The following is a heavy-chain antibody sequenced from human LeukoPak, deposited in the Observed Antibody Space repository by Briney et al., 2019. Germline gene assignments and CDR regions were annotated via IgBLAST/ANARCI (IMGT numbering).Heavy chain of an antibody. CDR3: ARANYSSGWYYFDY. CDR1: GYTFTSYY. Sequence: ASVKVSCEASGYTFTSYYMHWARQTPGQGLEWMGIINPNGGSTRYAQKFQGRVTMTRDTSTSTVYMELSSLRSEDTAVYYCARANYSSGWYYFDYWGQGTLVTVSS. J-gene: IGHJ4*02. CDR2: INPNGGST. D-gene: IGHD6-19*01. V-gene: IGHV1-46*01.